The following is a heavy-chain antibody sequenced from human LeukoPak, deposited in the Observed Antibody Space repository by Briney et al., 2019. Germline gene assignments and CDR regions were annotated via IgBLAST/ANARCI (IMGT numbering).Heavy chain of an antibody. J-gene: IGHJ4*02. V-gene: IGHV3-74*01. CDR1: GFTFSSYW. CDR2: INSDGSRT. Sequence: GGSLRLSCAASGFTFSSYWMHWVRQAPGKGLMWVSRINSDGSRTTYADSVRGRFTISRDNAKSTLYLQMNSLRAEDTAVYYCARDGQQLATFDYWGQGTLVTVSS. CDR3: ARDGQQLATFDY. D-gene: IGHD6-13*01.